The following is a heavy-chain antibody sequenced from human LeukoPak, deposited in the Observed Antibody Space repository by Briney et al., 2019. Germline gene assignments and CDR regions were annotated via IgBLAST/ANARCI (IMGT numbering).Heavy chain of an antibody. J-gene: IGHJ4*02. CDR2: IYHSGNT. CDR3: ARVRKLPLEWGLFDY. D-gene: IGHD4-23*01. CDR1: GGSISSGGYY. V-gene: IGHV4-31*03. Sequence: SETLSLTCTVSGGSISSGGYYWTWIRQHPGEGLEWIGYIYHSGNTYYNPSLKSRIVISVDTSKIQFSLKVTSVTAADTAMYYCARVRKLPLEWGLFDYWGRGTLVTVP.